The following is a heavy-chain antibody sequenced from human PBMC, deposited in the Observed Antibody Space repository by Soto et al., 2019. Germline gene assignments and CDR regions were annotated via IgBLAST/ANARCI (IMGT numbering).Heavy chain of an antibody. Sequence: GETLKISCRVSGYTFTNYWLAWVRQMPGKGLEWMGIIYPGDSDTRYSPSFHGQVTISVDNSINTAYLQWSSLKASDSAMYYCARVWEMATVAACDYWGQGTLVTVSS. J-gene: IGHJ4*02. V-gene: IGHV5-51*01. D-gene: IGHD6-13*01. CDR1: GYTFTNYW. CDR2: IYPGDSDT. CDR3: ARVWEMATVAACDY.